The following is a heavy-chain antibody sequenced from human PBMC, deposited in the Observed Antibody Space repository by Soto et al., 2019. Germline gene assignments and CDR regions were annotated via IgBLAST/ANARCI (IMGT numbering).Heavy chain of an antibody. CDR2: ISYRGTP. D-gene: IGHD6-13*01. CDR1: GGSFSSGAYY. Sequence: QVQLQESGPGLVKPSQNLSLTCTVSGGSFSSGAYYWSWVRRHPGLGLEWIGYISYRGTPYYNPSLKGRLTISVDASKDQFSLRLGSVTAAETAVYYCARVSATGPRWFDPWGQGTLVTVSS. J-gene: IGHJ5*02. V-gene: IGHV4-31*03. CDR3: ARVSATGPRWFDP.